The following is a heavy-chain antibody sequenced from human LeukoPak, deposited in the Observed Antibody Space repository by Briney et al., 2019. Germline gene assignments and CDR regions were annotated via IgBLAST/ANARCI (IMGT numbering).Heavy chain of an antibody. CDR1: GFTFSSYS. CDR3: AREVVVAARVVDWFDP. J-gene: IGHJ5*02. D-gene: IGHD2-15*01. Sequence: GGSLRLSCAASGFTFSSYSMNWVRQAPRKGLEWVSYISSSSSTIYYADSVKGRFTISRDNAKNSLYLQMNSLRAEDTAVYYCAREVVVAARVVDWFDPWGQGTLVTVSS. CDR2: ISSSSSTI. V-gene: IGHV3-48*04.